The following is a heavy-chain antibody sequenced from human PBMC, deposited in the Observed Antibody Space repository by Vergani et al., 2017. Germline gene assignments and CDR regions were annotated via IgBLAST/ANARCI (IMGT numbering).Heavy chain of an antibody. J-gene: IGHJ4*02. Sequence: EVQLVESGGGLVKPGGSLRLSCAASGFTFSSYSMNWVRQAPGKGLEWVSSISSSSSYIYYADSVKGRFTISRDNAKNSLYLQMNSLRAEDTAVYYCARGQQWLGGPDYWGQGTLVTVSS. V-gene: IGHV3-21*01. CDR1: GFTFSSYS. CDR3: ARGQQWLGGPDY. CDR2: ISSSSSYI. D-gene: IGHD6-19*01.